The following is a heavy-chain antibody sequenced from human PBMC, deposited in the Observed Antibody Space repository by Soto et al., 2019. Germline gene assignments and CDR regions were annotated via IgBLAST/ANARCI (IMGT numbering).Heavy chain of an antibody. D-gene: IGHD3-3*01. V-gene: IGHV3-48*03. CDR2: ISSSGSTI. CDR1: GFTFSSYE. CDR3: ARDYAYYDFWSGYYRGGVGYYYYGMDV. J-gene: IGHJ6*02. Sequence: EVQLVESGGGLVQPGGSLRLSCAASGFTFSSYEMNWVRQAPGKGLEWVSYISSSGSTIYYADSVKGRFTISRDNAKNPLDLKMNRLGAGDRVFYYCARDYAYYDFWSGYYRGGVGYYYYGMDVWGQGTTVTVSS.